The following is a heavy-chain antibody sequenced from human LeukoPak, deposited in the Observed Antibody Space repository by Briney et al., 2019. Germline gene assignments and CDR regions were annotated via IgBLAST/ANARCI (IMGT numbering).Heavy chain of an antibody. V-gene: IGHV3-43*02. CDR3: AKDIGDYGSLYYSDY. J-gene: IGHJ4*02. D-gene: IGHD4-17*01. Sequence: GGSLRLSCAASGFMFDDYAMHWVRQAPGKGLEWVSLISGDGGTTNYADSVKGRFTISRDNSKNSLYLQVNSLRTEDSALYYCAKDIGDYGSLYYSDYWGQGTLVTVSS. CDR1: GFMFDDYA. CDR2: ISGDGGTT.